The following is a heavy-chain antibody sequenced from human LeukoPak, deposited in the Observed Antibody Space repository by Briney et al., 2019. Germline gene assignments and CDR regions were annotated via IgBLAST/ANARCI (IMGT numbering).Heavy chain of an antibody. CDR2: IYSTGNT. Sequence: SETLSLTCTVSGGSISGYYWSWIRQPAGKGLEWIGRIYSTGNTNYNPSLRSRVTMSVDRSNNQFSLNLDSVTAADTAVYYCARGGGASGYYDFDYWGQGTLVTVSS. CDR1: GGSISGYY. J-gene: IGHJ4*02. V-gene: IGHV4-4*07. D-gene: IGHD3-22*01. CDR3: ARGGGASGYYDFDY.